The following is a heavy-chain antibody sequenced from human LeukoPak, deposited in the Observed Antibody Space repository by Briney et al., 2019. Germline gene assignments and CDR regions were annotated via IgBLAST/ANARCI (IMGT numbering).Heavy chain of an antibody. CDR3: ARHRSITMVRGELTFDY. CDR1: GGSISSSSYY. Sequence: SETLSLTCTVSGGSISSSSYYWGGSAQPPGKGLRGIGRIYYSGSTYYNPSLKSRVTISVDTSKNQFSLKLSSVTAADTAVYYCARHRSITMVRGELTFDYWGQGTLVTVSS. J-gene: IGHJ4*02. CDR2: IYYSGST. V-gene: IGHV4-39*01. D-gene: IGHD3-10*01.